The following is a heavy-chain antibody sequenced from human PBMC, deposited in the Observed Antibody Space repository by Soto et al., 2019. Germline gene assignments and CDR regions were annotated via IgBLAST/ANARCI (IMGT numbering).Heavy chain of an antibody. Sequence: QVQLVESGGGVVQPGRSLRLSCAASEFTFNRHAMHWVRQAPGKGLEWVAVISHDGRIKYYADSVKGRFTISSDNYMNTLDLQMNSLRAEDTAIYFCARVSEHVYAKIHGPFDYWGQGTLVTVSS. CDR3: ARVSEHVYAKIHGPFDY. V-gene: IGHV3-30*04. CDR2: ISHDGRIK. D-gene: IGHD2-8*01. J-gene: IGHJ4*02. CDR1: EFTFNRHA.